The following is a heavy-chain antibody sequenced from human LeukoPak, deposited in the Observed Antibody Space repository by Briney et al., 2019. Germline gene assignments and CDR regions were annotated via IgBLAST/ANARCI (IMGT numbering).Heavy chain of an antibody. V-gene: IGHV3-30*02. D-gene: IGHD3-22*01. Sequence: AGGSLRLSCAASGFTFSSYGMHWVRQAPGKGLERVAFIRYDGSNKYYADSVKGRFTISRDNSKNTLYLQMNSLRAEDTAVYYCAKDLAVFASYYDSSGYYYWGQGTLVTVS. CDR1: GFTFSSYG. CDR3: AKDLAVFASYYDSSGYYY. J-gene: IGHJ4*02. CDR2: IRYDGSNK.